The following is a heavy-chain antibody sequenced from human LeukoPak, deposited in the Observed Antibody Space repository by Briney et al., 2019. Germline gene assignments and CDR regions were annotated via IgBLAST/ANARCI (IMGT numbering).Heavy chain of an antibody. CDR2: ISYDGSNK. CDR1: GFTFSSYA. Sequence: PGGSLRLSCAASGFTFSSYAMHWVRQAPGKGLEWVAVISYDGSNKYYADSVKGRFNISRDNSKNTLDLQTNSLRAEDTAVYYCARDRGRTYCSSTSCYSDWFDPWGQGTLVTVSS. V-gene: IGHV3-30*01. CDR3: ARDRGRTYCSSTSCYSDWFDP. J-gene: IGHJ5*02. D-gene: IGHD2-2*02.